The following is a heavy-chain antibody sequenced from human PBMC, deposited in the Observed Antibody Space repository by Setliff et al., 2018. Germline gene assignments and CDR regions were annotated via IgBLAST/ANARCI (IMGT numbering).Heavy chain of an antibody. CDR3: ARGLYYGDSDFDY. CDR1: GYTFTSYD. D-gene: IGHD4-17*01. CDR2: MNPNSGNT. Sequence: ASVKVSCKASGYTFTSYDINWVRQATGQGLEWMGWMNPNSGNTGYAQKFQSSVTMTRNTSISTAYMELSSLRSEDTAVYYCARGLYYGDSDFDYWGQGTLVTVSS. V-gene: IGHV1-8*02. J-gene: IGHJ4*02.